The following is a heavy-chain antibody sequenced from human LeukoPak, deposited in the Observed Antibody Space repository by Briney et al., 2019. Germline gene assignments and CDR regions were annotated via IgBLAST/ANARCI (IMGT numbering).Heavy chain of an antibody. D-gene: IGHD1-26*01. Sequence: PGGSLRLSCAASGFTFSSYEMNWVRQAPGKGLEWISYISSGGGTIYYTDSVKGRFTISRDNAKNSLYLQMNSLRAEDTAVYYCARDRQSGTYGIRFDPWGQGTLVTVSS. CDR1: GFTFSSYE. CDR2: ISSGGGTI. CDR3: ARDRQSGTYGIRFDP. V-gene: IGHV3-48*03. J-gene: IGHJ5*02.